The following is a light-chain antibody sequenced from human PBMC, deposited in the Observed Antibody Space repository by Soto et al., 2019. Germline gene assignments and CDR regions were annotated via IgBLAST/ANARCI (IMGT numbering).Light chain of an antibody. V-gene: IGKV1-5*01. CDR2: DAS. J-gene: IGKJ1*01. Sequence: EIQITQSSSFPSASVGDKVNITCRATESVSKWLAWYQEKPGKPPRPLIYDASTLESGVPSRFSGSGSGTEFTLTISSLQADDFAIYYCQQYNSYSWTFGQGTKVEMK. CDR3: QQYNSYSWT. CDR1: ESVSKW.